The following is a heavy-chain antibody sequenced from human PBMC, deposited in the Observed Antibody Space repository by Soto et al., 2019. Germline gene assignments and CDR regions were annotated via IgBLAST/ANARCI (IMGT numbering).Heavy chain of an antibody. V-gene: IGHV3-21*01. Sequence: GGSLRLFCAASGFTFSSYSMNWVRQAPGKGLEWVSCISTSSTYIDYADSVKGRFTISRDNAKNSLYLLMNSLRAEDTAVYYCARLCPYYYATDVWGQGTTETVSS. D-gene: IGHD6-19*01. CDR2: ISTSSTYI. CDR3: ARLCPYYYATDV. J-gene: IGHJ6*02. CDR1: GFTFSSYS.